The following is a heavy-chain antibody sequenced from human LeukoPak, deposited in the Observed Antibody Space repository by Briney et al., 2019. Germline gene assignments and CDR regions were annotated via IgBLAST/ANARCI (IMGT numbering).Heavy chain of an antibody. D-gene: IGHD6-13*01. CDR1: GGTFSSYA. Sequence: SVKVSCKASGGTFSSYAISWVRQAPGQGLEWMGRIIPILGIANYAQKFQGRVTITADKSTSTAYMELSSLRSEDTAVYYCARDSAWYSSSWVFDYWGQGTLVTVSS. V-gene: IGHV1-69*04. J-gene: IGHJ4*02. CDR2: IIPILGIA. CDR3: ARDSAWYSSSWVFDY.